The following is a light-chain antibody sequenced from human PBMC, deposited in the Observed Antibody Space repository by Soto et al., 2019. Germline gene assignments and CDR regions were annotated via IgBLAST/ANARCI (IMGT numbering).Light chain of an antibody. Sequence: QSVLTQPPSVSGAPGQRVTISCTGSSSNIGAGYDVHWYQQLPGTAPKLLIYGNSNRPSGVPDGFSGSKSGTSASLAITGLQAEDEADYYCQSYDSSLSAHYVFGTGTKLTVL. V-gene: IGLV1-40*01. J-gene: IGLJ1*01. CDR1: SSNIGAGYD. CDR3: QSYDSSLSAHYV. CDR2: GNS.